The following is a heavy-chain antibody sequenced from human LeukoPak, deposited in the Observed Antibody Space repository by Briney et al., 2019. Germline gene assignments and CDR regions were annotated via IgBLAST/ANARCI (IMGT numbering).Heavy chain of an antibody. CDR2: IYYSGST. CDR1: GGSISSGDYY. CDR3: ARGVISLGAGGYCSSTSCTTFDY. J-gene: IGHJ4*02. V-gene: IGHV4-30-4*01. Sequence: SQTLSLTCTVSGGSISSGDYYWSWIRQPPGKGLEWIGYIYYSGSTYYNPSLKSRVTISVDTSKNQFSLKLSSVTAADAAVYYCARGVISLGAGGYCSSTSCTTFDYWGQGTLVTVSS. D-gene: IGHD2-2*01.